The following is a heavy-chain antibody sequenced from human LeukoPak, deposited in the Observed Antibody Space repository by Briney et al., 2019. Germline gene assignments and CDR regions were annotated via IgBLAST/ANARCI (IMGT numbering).Heavy chain of an antibody. J-gene: IGHJ4*02. Sequence: ASVKVSCKASGYTFTRYGINWVRQAPGQGLEWMGWISAYNGNTNYAQKLQGRVTMTTDTSTSTAYMELRSLRSDDTAVYYCARDLRGSGWSPSWYWGQGTLVTVSS. CDR2: ISAYNGNT. D-gene: IGHD6-19*01. CDR1: GYTFTRYG. V-gene: IGHV1-18*01. CDR3: ARDLRGSGWSPSWY.